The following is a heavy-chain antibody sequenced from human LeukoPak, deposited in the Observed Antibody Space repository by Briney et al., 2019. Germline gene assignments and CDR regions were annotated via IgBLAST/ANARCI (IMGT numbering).Heavy chain of an antibody. CDR2: ISSSSSYI. Sequence: GGSLRLSCAASGFTFSSYSMNWVRQAPGKGLEWVSSISSSSSYIYYADSVKGRFTISRDNAKNSLYLQMNSLRAEDTAVYYCARDTYDSSGADAFEIWGQGTMVTVSS. CDR1: GFTFSSYS. D-gene: IGHD3-22*01. V-gene: IGHV3-21*01. J-gene: IGHJ3*02. CDR3: ARDTYDSSGADAFEI.